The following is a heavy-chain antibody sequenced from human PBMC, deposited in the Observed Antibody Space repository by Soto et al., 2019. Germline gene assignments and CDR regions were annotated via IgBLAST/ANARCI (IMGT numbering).Heavy chain of an antibody. CDR1: GFTFSSYA. CDR3: ARDRYYDILTGYYTHYYYYGMDV. J-gene: IGHJ6*02. CDR2: ISYDGSNK. D-gene: IGHD3-9*01. Sequence: GGSLRLSCAASGFTFSSYAMHWVRQAPGKGLEWVAVISYDGSNKYYADSVKGRFTISRDNSKNTLYLQMNSLRAEDTAVYYCARDRYYDILTGYYTHYYYYGMDVWGQGTTVTVSS. V-gene: IGHV3-30-3*01.